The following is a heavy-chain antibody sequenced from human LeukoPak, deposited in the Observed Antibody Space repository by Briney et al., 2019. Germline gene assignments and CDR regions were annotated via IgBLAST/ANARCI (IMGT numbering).Heavy chain of an antibody. CDR3: ATGGNDSSHRSETFDY. CDR1: GGTFSSYA. CDR2: IIPIFGTA. J-gene: IGHJ4*02. Sequence: GASVKVSCKASGGTFSSYAISWVRQAPGQGLEWMGGIIPIFGTANYAQKFQGRVTITADESTSTAYMELSSLRSEDTAVYYCATGGNDSSHRSETFDYWGQGTLVTVSS. V-gene: IGHV1-69*13. D-gene: IGHD4-23*01.